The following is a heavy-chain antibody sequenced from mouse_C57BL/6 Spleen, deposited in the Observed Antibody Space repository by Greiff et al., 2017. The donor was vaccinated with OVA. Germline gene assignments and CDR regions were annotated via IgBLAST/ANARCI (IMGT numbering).Heavy chain of an antibody. CDR1: GYTFTSYR. CDR2: IYPGSGST. D-gene: IGHD1-2*01. CDR3: ARRERYGEYFDV. J-gene: IGHJ1*03. Sequence: QVQLQQSGAELVKPGASVKMSCKASGYTFTSYRITWVKQRPGQGLEWIGDIYPGSGSTNYTEKFKSKATLTVDTSSSTAYMQLNSLTSEDSAVYYCARRERYGEYFDVWGTGTTVTVSS. V-gene: IGHV1-55*01.